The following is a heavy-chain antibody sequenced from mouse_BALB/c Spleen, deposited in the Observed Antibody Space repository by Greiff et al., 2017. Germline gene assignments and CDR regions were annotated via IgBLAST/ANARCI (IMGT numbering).Heavy chain of an antibody. J-gene: IGHJ4*01. Sequence: QVQLKESGAELVRPGSSVKISCKASGYAFSSYWMNWVKQRPGQGLEWIGQIYPGDGDTNYNGKFKGKATLTADKSSSTAYMQLSSLTSEDSAVYFCAREETARATLDAMDYWGQGTSVTVSS. V-gene: IGHV1-80*01. D-gene: IGHD3-2*01. CDR3: AREETARATLDAMDY. CDR1: GYAFSSYW. CDR2: IYPGDGDT.